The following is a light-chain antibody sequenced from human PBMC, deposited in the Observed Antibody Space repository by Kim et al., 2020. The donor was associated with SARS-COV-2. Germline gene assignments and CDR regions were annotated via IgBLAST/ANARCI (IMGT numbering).Light chain of an antibody. V-gene: IGLV1-44*01. J-gene: IGLJ3*02. Sequence: PGKRVTISCSRSSSNIGSNTVNWYQQLPGTAPKLLIYSNNQRPSGVPDRFSGSKSGTSASLAISGLQSEDEADYYCAAWDDSLNGLFGGGTQLTVL. CDR2: SNN. CDR1: SSNIGSNT. CDR3: AAWDDSLNGL.